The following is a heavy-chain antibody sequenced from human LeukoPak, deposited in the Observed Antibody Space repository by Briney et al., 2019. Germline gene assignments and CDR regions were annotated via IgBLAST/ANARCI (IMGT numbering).Heavy chain of an antibody. CDR2: INHSGIT. V-gene: IGHV4-30-2*01. Sequence: PSETLSLTCAVSGSSISSGGYSWSWIRQPPGKGLEWIGYINHSGITYYNPSLKSRVTISVDRSKNQFSLKLSSVTAADTAVYYCARGGDDYNPIDYWGQGTLVTVSS. J-gene: IGHJ4*02. CDR1: GSSISSGGYS. D-gene: IGHD5-24*01. CDR3: ARGGDDYNPIDY.